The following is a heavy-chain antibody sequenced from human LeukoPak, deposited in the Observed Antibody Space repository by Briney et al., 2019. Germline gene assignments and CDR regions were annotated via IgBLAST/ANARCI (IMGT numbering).Heavy chain of an antibody. CDR2: INPSGGST. J-gene: IGHJ4*02. Sequence: GASVTVSCKASGYTFTSYYMHWVRQAPGQGLEWMGIINPSGGSTSYAQKFQGRVTMTRDTSTSTVYMELSSLRSEDTAVYYCARSVAAAGIGVDYWGQGTLVTVS. D-gene: IGHD6-13*01. CDR1: GYTFTSYY. V-gene: IGHV1-46*01. CDR3: ARSVAAAGIGVDY.